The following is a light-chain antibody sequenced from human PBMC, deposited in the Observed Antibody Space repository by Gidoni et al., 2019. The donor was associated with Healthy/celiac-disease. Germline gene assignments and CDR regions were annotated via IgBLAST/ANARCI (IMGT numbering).Light chain of an antibody. CDR1: QRISSY. V-gene: IGKV1-39*01. Sequence: DIQMTQSPSSLPASVGDRVTITCRASQRISSYLNWYQQKPGKAPKLLIYAASSLQSGVPSRFSGSGAGTDFTLTSSSLQPEDFATYYCQQSYSTPLTFGGGTKVEIK. CDR2: AAS. J-gene: IGKJ4*01. CDR3: QQSYSTPLT.